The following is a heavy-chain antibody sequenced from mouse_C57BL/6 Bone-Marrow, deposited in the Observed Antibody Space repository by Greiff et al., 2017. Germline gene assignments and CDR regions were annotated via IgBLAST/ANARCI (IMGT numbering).Heavy chain of an antibody. V-gene: IGHV5-17*01. D-gene: IGHD2-4*01. J-gene: IGHJ1*03. CDR2: ISSGSSTI. CDR1: GFTFSDYG. CDR3: ASYDYDGDWYFDV. Sequence: EVKLVESGGGLVKPGGSLKLSCAASGFTFSDYGMHWVRQAPEKGLEWVAYISSGSSTIYYADTVKGRFTISRDNAKNTLFLQMTSLRSEDTAMYYCASYDYDGDWYFDVWGTGTTVTVSS.